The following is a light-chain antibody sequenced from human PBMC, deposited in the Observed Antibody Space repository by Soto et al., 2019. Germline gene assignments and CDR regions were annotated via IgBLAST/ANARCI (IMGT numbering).Light chain of an antibody. CDR3: QQYYSTPRGT. V-gene: IGKV4-1*01. Sequence: IVMTQSPDSLAVSLGERATINCKSSQSVLYSSNNKNYLAWYQQKPGQPPKLLIYWASTRESGVPDRFSGSGSGTDFTLTISSLQAEDVAVYYCQQYYSTPRGTFGPGTKVDIK. CDR2: WAS. J-gene: IGKJ3*01. CDR1: QSVLYSSNNKNY.